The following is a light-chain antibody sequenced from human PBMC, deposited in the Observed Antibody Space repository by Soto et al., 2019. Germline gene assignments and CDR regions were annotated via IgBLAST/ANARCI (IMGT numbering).Light chain of an antibody. CDR2: WAS. CDR1: QTVLYSPNSKNY. Sequence: DIVMTQSPDSLAVSLGERATINCKSSQTVLYSPNSKNYLAWYQQRPGQPPKLLIYWASTRESGVPDRFSGGGSGTDFSLTISSLQAEDVAVYYCQQDYSTPFTFGGGTKVEIK. J-gene: IGKJ4*01. CDR3: QQDYSTPFT. V-gene: IGKV4-1*01.